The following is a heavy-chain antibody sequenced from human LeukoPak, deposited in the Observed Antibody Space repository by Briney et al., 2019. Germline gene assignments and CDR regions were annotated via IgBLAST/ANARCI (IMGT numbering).Heavy chain of an antibody. CDR3: ARSMIIAAAGKGDWFDP. D-gene: IGHD6-13*01. V-gene: IGHV1-69*04. Sequence: SLKVSCKASRGTFSSDAISWVPQAPGEGLEWMARIIPILGIANYAQQSQGRVTFTADKSTSTAYMELRSLRSEDTAVYYCARSMIIAAAGKGDWFDPWGQGTLVTVSS. CDR1: RGTFSSDA. CDR2: IIPILGIA. J-gene: IGHJ5*02.